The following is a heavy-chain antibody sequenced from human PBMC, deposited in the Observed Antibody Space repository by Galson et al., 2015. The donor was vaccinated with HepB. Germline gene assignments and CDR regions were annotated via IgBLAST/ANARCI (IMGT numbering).Heavy chain of an antibody. CDR2: ISWNSGSI. D-gene: IGHD3-10*01. CDR1: GFTFDDYA. V-gene: IGHV3-9*01. CDR3: AKDKEVLWFGELGY. Sequence: SLRLSCAASGFTFDDYAMHWVRQAPGKGLEWVSGISWNSGSIGYADSVKGRFTISRDNAKNSLYLQMNSLRAEDTALYYCAKDKEVLWFGELGYWGQGTLVTVSS. J-gene: IGHJ4*02.